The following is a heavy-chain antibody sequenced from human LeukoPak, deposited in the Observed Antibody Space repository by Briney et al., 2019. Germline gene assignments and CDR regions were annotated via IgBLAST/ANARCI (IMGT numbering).Heavy chain of an antibody. D-gene: IGHD3-10*01. Sequence: GGSLRLSCAASGFVFSRNYMSWVRQAPGKGLEWVSSIGGSGTRTYYADSVKGRLTISRDTSKNTVSLQMNSVRAEDAAVYYCWKYSRFGDSHLSWGHRPLGPVSS. CDR3: WKYSRFGDSHLS. J-gene: IGHJ5*01. CDR1: GFVFSRNY. V-gene: IGHV3-23*01. CDR2: IGGSGTRT.